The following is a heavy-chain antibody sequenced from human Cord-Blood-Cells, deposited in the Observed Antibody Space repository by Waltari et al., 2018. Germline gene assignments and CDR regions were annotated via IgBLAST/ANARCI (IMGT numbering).Heavy chain of an antibody. CDR1: GGSISSSSYY. D-gene: IGHD2-15*01. Sequence: QLQLQESGPGLVKPSETLSLTCTVSGGSISSSSYYWGWIRQPPGKGLEWIGSIYYRGSTYFNPALKILVTISVDTSKNQFSLKLSSVTAADTAVYYCARFGSWFDPWGQGTLVTVSS. J-gene: IGHJ5*02. CDR3: ARFGSWFDP. CDR2: IYYRGST. V-gene: IGHV4-39*01.